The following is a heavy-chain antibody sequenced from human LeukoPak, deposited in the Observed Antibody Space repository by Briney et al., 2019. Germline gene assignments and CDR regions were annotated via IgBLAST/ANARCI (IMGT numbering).Heavy chain of an antibody. CDR3: ARGSTYYYDSSGYYGFST. CDR2: INPNSGGT. CDR1: GYTFTGYY. D-gene: IGHD3-22*01. J-gene: IGHJ5*02. Sequence: GASVKVSCKASGYTFTGYYMHWVRQAPGQGLEWMGWINPNSGGTNYAQKLQGRVTMTTDTSTSTAYMELRSLRSDDTAVYYCARGSTYYYDSSGYYGFSTWGQGTLVTVSS. V-gene: IGHV1-2*02.